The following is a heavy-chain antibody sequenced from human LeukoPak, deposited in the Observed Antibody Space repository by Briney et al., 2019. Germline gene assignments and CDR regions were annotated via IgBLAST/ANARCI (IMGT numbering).Heavy chain of an antibody. V-gene: IGHV4-59*01. CDR3: ARGYFDSRGYPNPFDN. Sequence: PSETLSLTCSVSGGSISSSYWSWMRQFPGRGLEWIAYVHYSGSTDYNPSLNRRITVSIDSSKNQFSLKMSSVTAADTAIYYCARGYFDSRGYPNPFDNWGQGTLVTVSS. D-gene: IGHD3-22*01. J-gene: IGHJ4*02. CDR1: GGSISSSY. CDR2: VHYSGST.